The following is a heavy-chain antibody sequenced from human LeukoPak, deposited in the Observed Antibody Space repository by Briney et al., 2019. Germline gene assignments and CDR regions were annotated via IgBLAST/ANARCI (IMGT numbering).Heavy chain of an antibody. CDR2: ISGSGGST. V-gene: IGHV3-23*01. CDR1: GLTFSSYA. Sequence: PGGSLRLSCAASGLTFSSYAMSWVRQAPGKGLEWVSAISGSGGSTYYADSVKGRFTISRDNSKNTLYLQMNSLRAEDTAVYYCPKRAVGATSPFDYWGQGTLVTVSS. CDR3: PKRAVGATSPFDY. D-gene: IGHD1-26*01. J-gene: IGHJ4*02.